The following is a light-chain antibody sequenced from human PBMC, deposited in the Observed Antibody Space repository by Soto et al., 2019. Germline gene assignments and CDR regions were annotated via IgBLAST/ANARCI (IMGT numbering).Light chain of an antibody. V-gene: IGLV2-14*01. J-gene: IGLJ1*01. Sequence: ALAQPASVSGSPGQSITISCTGTSSDVGGYNYVSWYQQHPGKAPKLMIYEVSNRPSGVSNRFSGSKSGNTASLTISGLQAEDEDDYYCSSYTSSSTLSYVFGTGTKVT. CDR3: SSYTSSSTLSYV. CDR1: SSDVGGYNY. CDR2: EVS.